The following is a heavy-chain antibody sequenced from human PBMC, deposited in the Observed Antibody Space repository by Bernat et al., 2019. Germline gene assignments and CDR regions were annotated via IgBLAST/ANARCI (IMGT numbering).Heavy chain of an antibody. CDR1: GYTFTSYG. V-gene: IGHV1-18*04. CDR3: ARGQSTNTNFGVVITNIDD. Sequence: QVQLVQSGAEVKKPGASVKVSCKASGYTFTSYGISWVRQAPGQGLEWMGWISAYNGNTNYAQKLQGRVTMTTDTSTSTAYMELRSLRSDDTAVYYCARGQSTNTNFGVVITNIDDWGQGTLVSVSS. D-gene: IGHD3-3*01. CDR2: ISAYNGNT. J-gene: IGHJ4*02.